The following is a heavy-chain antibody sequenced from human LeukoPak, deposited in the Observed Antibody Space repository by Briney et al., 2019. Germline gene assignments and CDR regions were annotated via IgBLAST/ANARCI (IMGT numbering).Heavy chain of an antibody. J-gene: IGHJ5*02. D-gene: IGHD3-3*01. Sequence: GGSLRLSCAGSGFTFINYWMSWVRQAPGRGLEWVANIKQDGSENYYVDSVKGRFTISRDNAKNSLYLQMNSLRAEDTAVYYCARATYYDFWSGYSWVNWFDPWGQGTLVTVSS. CDR2: IKQDGSEN. CDR3: ARATYYDFWSGYSWVNWFDP. V-gene: IGHV3-7*01. CDR1: GFTFINYW.